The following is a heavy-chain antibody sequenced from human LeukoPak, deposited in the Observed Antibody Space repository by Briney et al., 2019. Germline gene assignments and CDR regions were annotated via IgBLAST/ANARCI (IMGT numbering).Heavy chain of an antibody. V-gene: IGHV3-23*01. Sequence: PGGSLRLSCAASGFTFSSYAMSWVRQAPGKELEWVSAISGSGGSTYYADSVKGRFTISRDNSKNTLYLQMNSLRAEDTAVYYCAKAPHCSSTSCYPWFDPWGQGTLVTVSS. D-gene: IGHD2-2*01. CDR2: ISGSGGST. CDR1: GFTFSSYA. J-gene: IGHJ5*02. CDR3: AKAPHCSSTSCYPWFDP.